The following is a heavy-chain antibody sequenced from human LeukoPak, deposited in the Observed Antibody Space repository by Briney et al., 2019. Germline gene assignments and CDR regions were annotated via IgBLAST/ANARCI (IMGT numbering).Heavy chain of an antibody. Sequence: VYLTCKSSASAFTFNSNAMSWLRPAPGKGLEGVTTLSGSGGNTEYEDHGKGRITMSRDNSTDTLELQMHTLRAAAADVSSCAKAGSYDFWSGLFDYRGQGTLVTVSS. J-gene: IGHJ4*02. CDR3: AKAGSYDFWSGLFDY. D-gene: IGHD3-3*01. CDR1: AFTFNSNA. CDR2: LSGSGGNT. V-gene: IGHV3-23*01.